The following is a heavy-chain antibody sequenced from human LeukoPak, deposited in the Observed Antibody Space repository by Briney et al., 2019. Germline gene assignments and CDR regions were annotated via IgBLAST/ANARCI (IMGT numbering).Heavy chain of an antibody. D-gene: IGHD2-2*01. CDR2: IRAYNGDT. CDR1: GYTFTTFG. V-gene: IGHV1-18*01. J-gene: IGHJ4*02. Sequence: ASVKVSCKASGYTFTTFGVTWVRQAPRQGLEWMGWIRAYNGDTNYAQKFQGRFTMTTDTSTNTAYIELRSLRSDDTAVYYCARDHSSSSQLLDYWGQGTLVTVSS. CDR3: ARDHSSSSQLLDY.